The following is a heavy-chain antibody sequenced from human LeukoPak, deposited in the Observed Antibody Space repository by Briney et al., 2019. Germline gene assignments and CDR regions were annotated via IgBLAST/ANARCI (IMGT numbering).Heavy chain of an antibody. CDR2: IYYSGST. V-gene: IGHV4-39*07. D-gene: IGHD5-24*01. Sequence: SETLSLTCTVSGGSISSSSYYWGWIRQPPGKGLEWIGSIYYSGSTYYNPSLKSRVTKSVDTSKNQFSLKLSSVTAADTAVYYCARRALRDGLGDYWGQGTLVTVSS. CDR1: GGSISSSSYY. J-gene: IGHJ4*02. CDR3: ARRALRDGLGDY.